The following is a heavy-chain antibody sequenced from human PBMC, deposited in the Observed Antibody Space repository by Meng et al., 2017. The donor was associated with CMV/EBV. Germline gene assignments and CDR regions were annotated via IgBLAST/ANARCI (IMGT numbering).Heavy chain of an antibody. CDR1: GYTFTGYG. CDR3: ARGVPLGIIYSFDY. D-gene: IGHD2-21*01. CDR2: ISVYNGHT. Sequence: QLWRHGIDVENPGASQKVATKSSGYTFTGYGISWVRQAPGQGLEWMGWISVYNGHTNFAQNLQGRVTMTTDTSTSTAYVELRSLRSDDTAIYYCARGVPLGIIYSFDYWGQGTLVTVSS. V-gene: IGHV1-18*01. J-gene: IGHJ4*01.